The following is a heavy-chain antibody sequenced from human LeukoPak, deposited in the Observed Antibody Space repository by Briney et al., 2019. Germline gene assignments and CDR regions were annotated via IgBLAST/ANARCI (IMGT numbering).Heavy chain of an antibody. J-gene: IGHJ4*02. CDR3: ARLGGSLPWPPLDY. CDR1: GYSISSGYY. Sequence: SETLSLTCAVSGYSISSGYYWGWIRQPPGKGLEWIGSIYHSGSTYYNPSLKSRVTISVDTSKNQFSLKLSSVTAADTAVYYCARLGGSLPWPPLDYWGQGTLVTVSS. D-gene: IGHD1-26*01. V-gene: IGHV4-38-2*01. CDR2: IYHSGST.